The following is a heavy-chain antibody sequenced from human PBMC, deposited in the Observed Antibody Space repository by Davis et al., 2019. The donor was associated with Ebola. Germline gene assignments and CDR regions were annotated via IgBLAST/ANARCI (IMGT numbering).Heavy chain of an antibody. Sequence: ASVKVSCKASGYTFTAYYIHWVRQAPGQGLEWMGWINPNSGGTNSAQKFQGWVTMTRDTSISTAYMELKRVKSDDTAVYYCARVSLWSSGHPIFDYWGQGTLVTVSS. J-gene: IGHJ4*02. CDR3: ARVSLWSSGHPIFDY. D-gene: IGHD3-3*01. V-gene: IGHV1-2*04. CDR2: INPNSGGT. CDR1: GYTFTAYY.